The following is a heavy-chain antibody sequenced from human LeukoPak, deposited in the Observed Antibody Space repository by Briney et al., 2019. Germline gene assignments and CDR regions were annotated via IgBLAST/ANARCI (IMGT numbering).Heavy chain of an antibody. D-gene: IGHD3-22*01. CDR2: IYPTGNT. Sequence: SETLSLTCSVSGGAIISYYWSWIRQPAGKGPEWIGRIYPTGNTDYNPSLKTRVTMSTDLSKKQFSLRLRSVTAADTAVYYCARLKFYDSTGYSPGYYMDVWGKGTPVTVSS. J-gene: IGHJ6*03. CDR1: GGAIISYY. V-gene: IGHV4-4*07. CDR3: ARLKFYDSTGYSPGYYMDV.